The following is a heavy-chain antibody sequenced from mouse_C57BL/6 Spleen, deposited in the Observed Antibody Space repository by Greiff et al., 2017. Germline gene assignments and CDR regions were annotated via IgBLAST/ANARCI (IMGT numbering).Heavy chain of an antibody. D-gene: IGHD2-4*01. CDR3: ARDDYDSAWFAD. CDR1: GYSFTDYN. J-gene: IGHJ3*01. CDR2: INPNSGTT. Sequence: VQLQQSGPELVKPGASVKISCQASGYSFTDYNMTWVKQSNGKSLEWIGVINPNSGTTSSNQKFKGTATLTVDQSSSTAYMQLNSLTSEDSAVYYCARDDYDSAWFADWGQGTLVTVAA. V-gene: IGHV1-39*01.